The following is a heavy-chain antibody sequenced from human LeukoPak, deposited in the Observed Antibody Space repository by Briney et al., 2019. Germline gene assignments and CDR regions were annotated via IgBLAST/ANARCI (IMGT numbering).Heavy chain of an antibody. Sequence: KPSETLSLTCAVSGGSINSYYWSWIRQPPGKGLEWIWYIYYSGSTNYNPSLKSRVTISVDTSKNPFSLKLSSVTAADTAVYYFARLRLLWFGEATYYYYGMDVSGQGTTVTVSS. CDR1: GGSINSYY. D-gene: IGHD3-10*01. J-gene: IGHJ6*02. CDR3: ARLRLLWFGEATYYYYGMDV. CDR2: IYYSGST. V-gene: IGHV4-59*08.